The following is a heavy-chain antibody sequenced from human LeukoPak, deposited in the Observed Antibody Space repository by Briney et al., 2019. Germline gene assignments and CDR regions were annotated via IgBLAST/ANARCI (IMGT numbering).Heavy chain of an antibody. Sequence: GGSLRLSCAASGFTFSDYSMSWVRQAPGKGLEWVSTITGNGGDTFYADSVKGQFTISRDNSKNTLYLQMNSLRAEDTAVYYCAKDPLSYGGQYLDYWGQGTLVTVSS. V-gene: IGHV3-23*01. J-gene: IGHJ4*02. D-gene: IGHD4-23*01. CDR3: AKDPLSYGGQYLDY. CDR2: ITGNGGDT. CDR1: GFTFSDYS.